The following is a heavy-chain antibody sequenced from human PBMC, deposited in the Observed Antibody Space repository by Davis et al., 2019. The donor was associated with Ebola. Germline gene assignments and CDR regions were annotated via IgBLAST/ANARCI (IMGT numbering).Heavy chain of an antibody. CDR1: GGSISRSDYY. Sequence: PSETLSLTCTVSGGSISRSDYYWAWIRQSPGMGLEWIGSMYYSTGAPYTPSLKSPGTISLETSKNHLSLKMTSVTATDTAVYYCARQDCTGGGGYFRPFGKGFDFWGQGTLVTVSS. J-gene: IGHJ5*01. V-gene: IGHV4-39*01. D-gene: IGHD2-15*01. CDR2: MYYSTGA. CDR3: ARQDCTGGGGYFRPFGKGFDF.